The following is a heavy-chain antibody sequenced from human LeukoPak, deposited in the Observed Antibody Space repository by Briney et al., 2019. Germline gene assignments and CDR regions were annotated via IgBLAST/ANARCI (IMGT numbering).Heavy chain of an antibody. CDR1: GYSISSGYY. J-gene: IGHJ4*02. V-gene: IGHV4-38-2*02. CDR2: IYHSGST. Sequence: PSETLSLTCTVSGYSISSGYYWGWIRQPPGKGLEWIGSIYHSGSTYYNPSLKSRVTISVDTSKNQFSLKLSSVTAADTAVYYCASIPYYYDSSGYKDFDYWGQGTLVTVSS. CDR3: ASIPYYYDSSGYKDFDY. D-gene: IGHD3-22*01.